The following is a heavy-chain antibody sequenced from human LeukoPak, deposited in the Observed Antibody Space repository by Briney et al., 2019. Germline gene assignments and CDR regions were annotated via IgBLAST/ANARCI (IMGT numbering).Heavy chain of an antibody. Sequence: GGSLRLSCVVSGLKFSDWYMTWIRQAPGKGLEWITCISESGASTYHADSVKGRFTISRDNAENSVYLQMNSLRDEDTAVYYCARLTGSSVDYWGQGTLVTVSS. D-gene: IGHD6-6*01. CDR2: ISESGAST. V-gene: IGHV3-11*01. J-gene: IGHJ4*02. CDR3: ARLTGSSVDY. CDR1: GLKFSDWY.